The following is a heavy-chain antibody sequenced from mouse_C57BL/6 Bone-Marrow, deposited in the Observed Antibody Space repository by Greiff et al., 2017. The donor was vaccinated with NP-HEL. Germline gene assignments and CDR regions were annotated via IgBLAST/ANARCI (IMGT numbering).Heavy chain of an antibody. CDR2: ISSGSSTI. CDR1: GFTFSDYG. Sequence: EVQRVESGGGLVKPGGSLKLSCAASGFTFSDYGMHWVRQAPEKGLKWVAYISSGSSTIYYADTVKGRFTISRDNAKNTLFLQMTSLRSEDTAMYYCARDYYGSSYLPDYWGQGTSVTVSS. D-gene: IGHD1-1*01. J-gene: IGHJ4*01. V-gene: IGHV5-17*01. CDR3: ARDYYGSSYLPDY.